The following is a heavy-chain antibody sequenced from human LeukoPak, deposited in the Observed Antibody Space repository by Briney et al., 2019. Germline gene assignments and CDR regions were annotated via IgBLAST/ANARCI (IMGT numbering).Heavy chain of an antibody. V-gene: IGHV5-51*01. D-gene: IGHD2-2*01. CDR1: GYSFTSYW. CDR2: IYPGDSDT. Sequence: GESLKFSCKGSGYSFTSYWIGWVRQTPGKGLEWMGIIYPGDSDTRYSPSFQGQVTISADKSISTAYLQWSSLKASDTAMYYCARIGYCSSTSCFPFDYWGQGTLVTVSS. J-gene: IGHJ4*02. CDR3: ARIGYCSSTSCFPFDY.